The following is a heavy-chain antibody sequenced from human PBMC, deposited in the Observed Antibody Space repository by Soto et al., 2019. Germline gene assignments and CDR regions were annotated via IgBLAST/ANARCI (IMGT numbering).Heavy chain of an antibody. Sequence: QVQLVQSGAEVKRPGSSVKVSCKASGGTFSSYAISWVRQAPGQGLEWLGGIIPVFGTGIHAQKLQGRVTITADKSANAAYRALSSLRYEYTALYFCARVCVTGGYVSSLDYWGQGTVVTVSS. J-gene: IGHJ4*02. CDR1: GGTFSSYA. V-gene: IGHV1-69*06. CDR3: ARVCVTGGYVSSLDY. D-gene: IGHD2-8*02. CDR2: IIPVFGTG.